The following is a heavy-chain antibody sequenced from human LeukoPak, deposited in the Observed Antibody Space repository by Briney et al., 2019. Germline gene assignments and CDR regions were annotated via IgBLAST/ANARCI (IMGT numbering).Heavy chain of an antibody. CDR2: IRYDGNNE. CDR1: GFSFSSHG. J-gene: IGHJ4*02. CDR3: AKVMARGITSTPDY. Sequence: GGSLRLPCATSGFSFSSHGIHWVRQAPGKGLEWVAFIRYDGNNEYYADSVKGRFTISRDNSKNTLYLQMNGLKPEDTAVYYCAKVMARGITSTPDYWGQGTLVTVSS. D-gene: IGHD3-10*01. V-gene: IGHV3-30*02.